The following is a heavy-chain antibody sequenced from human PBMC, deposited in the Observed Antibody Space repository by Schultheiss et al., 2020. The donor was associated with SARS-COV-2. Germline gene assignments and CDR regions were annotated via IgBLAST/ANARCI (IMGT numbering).Heavy chain of an antibody. V-gene: IGHV1-69*06. J-gene: IGHJ4*02. CDR1: GGTFSSYA. CDR3: ARLVPYPPEY. Sequence: SVKVSCKASGGTFSSYAISWVRQAPGQGLEWMGGIIPIFGTANYAQKFQGRVTVTADKSTSTAYMGLSSLRSEDTAVYYCARLVPYPPEYWGQGTLVTVSS. CDR2: IIPIFGTA. D-gene: IGHD2-8*02.